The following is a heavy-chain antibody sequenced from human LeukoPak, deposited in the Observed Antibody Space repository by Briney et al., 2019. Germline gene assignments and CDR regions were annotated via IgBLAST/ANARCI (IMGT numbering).Heavy chain of an antibody. Sequence: ASVQVSCPASGFTFTFYYMHWVRQAPGQGQAWMGWINPNSGGTNYAQKFQGRVTMPRHTTIGTAYMEPSRLRSDDTAVHYCARSWTSYYYDRSGSYREYLQHWGQGTLVTVSS. V-gene: IGHV1-2*02. CDR3: ARSWTSYYYDRSGSYREYLQH. J-gene: IGHJ1*01. CDR1: GFTFTFYY. CDR2: INPNSGGT. D-gene: IGHD3-22*01.